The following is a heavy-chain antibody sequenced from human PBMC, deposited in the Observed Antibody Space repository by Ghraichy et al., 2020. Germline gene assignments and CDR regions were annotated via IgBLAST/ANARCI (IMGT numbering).Heavy chain of an antibody. CDR2: INSDGSST. CDR1: GFTFSSYW. D-gene: IGHD5-24*01. CDR3: ARAAGMAESFDAFDI. J-gene: IGHJ3*02. Sequence: LSRTCAASGFTFSSYWMHWVRQAPGKGLVWVSRINSDGSSTSYADSVKGRFTISRDNAKNTLYLQMNSQRAEDTAVYYCARAAGMAESFDAFDIWGQGKMVTVSS. V-gene: IGHV3-74*01.